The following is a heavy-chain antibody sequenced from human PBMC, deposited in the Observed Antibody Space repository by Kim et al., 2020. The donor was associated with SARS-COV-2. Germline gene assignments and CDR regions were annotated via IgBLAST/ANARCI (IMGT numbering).Heavy chain of an antibody. D-gene: IGHD3-9*01. CDR3: SRDLVTTFFDY. Sequence: KYYADSVMGRFTISRDNSKNTLYLQMNSLRAEDTAVYYCSRDLVTTFFDYWGQGTLVTVSS. CDR2: K. J-gene: IGHJ4*02. V-gene: IGHV3-33*01.